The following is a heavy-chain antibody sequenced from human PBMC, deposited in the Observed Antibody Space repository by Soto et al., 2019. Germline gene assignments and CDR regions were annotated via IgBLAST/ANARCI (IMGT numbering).Heavy chain of an antibody. CDR3: ARAGGYCSSTSCYPIFDY. CDR1: GGSISSYY. Sequence: SETLSLTCTVSGGSISSYYWSWIRQPPGKGLEWIGYIYYSGTTNYNPSLKSRVTISVDTSKNQFSLKLSSVTAADTAVYYCARAGGYCSSTSCYPIFDYWGQGTLVTSPQ. CDR2: IYYSGTT. J-gene: IGHJ4*02. V-gene: IGHV4-59*01. D-gene: IGHD2-2*01.